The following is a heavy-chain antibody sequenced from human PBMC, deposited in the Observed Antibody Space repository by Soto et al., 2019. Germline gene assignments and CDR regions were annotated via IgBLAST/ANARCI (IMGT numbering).Heavy chain of an antibody. J-gene: IGHJ6*02. CDR2: IYARDSDI. CDR3: ARLPAPQIVDYYFYGMDV. V-gene: IGHV5-51*01. CDR1: GYSFTNYW. Sequence: PGESLKISCKGSGYSFTNYWIGWVRQMSGKGLERMGIIYARDSDIRYSPSFEGQVTISADQSLSTAYLQWNSLKASDTAMYYCARLPAPQIVDYYFYGMDVWGQGTTVTVSS. D-gene: IGHD3-22*01.